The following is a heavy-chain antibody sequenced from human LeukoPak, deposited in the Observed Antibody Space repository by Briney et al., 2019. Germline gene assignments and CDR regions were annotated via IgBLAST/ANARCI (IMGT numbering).Heavy chain of an antibody. D-gene: IGHD6-6*01. J-gene: IGHJ4*02. CDR3: HKYSTSGTDS. CDR1: EFTFSSYP. Sequence: GGSLRLSCAASEFTFSSYPMSWVGQAPGKGLEGVSTISNTGGSIYYADSVKGRFTISRDNSKNTLYLQMNSLRAVDTAVYYCHKYSTSGTDSWGQGTLVTVSS. V-gene: IGHV3-23*01. CDR2: ISNTGGSI.